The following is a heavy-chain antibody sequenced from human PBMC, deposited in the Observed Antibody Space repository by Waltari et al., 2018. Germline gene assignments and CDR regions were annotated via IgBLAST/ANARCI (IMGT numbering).Heavy chain of an antibody. CDR2: IYHSGST. Sequence: QVQLQESGPGLVKPSETLSLTCTVSGYSISSGYYWGWIRQPPGKGLEWIGSIYHSGSTYYNPSLKSRVTISVDTSKNQFSLKLSSVTAADTAVYYCARADDSSGYSHFWGQGTLVTVSS. CDR3: ARADDSSGYSHF. D-gene: IGHD3-22*01. J-gene: IGHJ4*02. CDR1: GYSISSGYY. V-gene: IGHV4-38-2*02.